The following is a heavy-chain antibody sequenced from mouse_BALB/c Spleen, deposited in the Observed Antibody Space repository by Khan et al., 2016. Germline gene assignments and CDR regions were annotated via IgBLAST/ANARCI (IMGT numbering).Heavy chain of an antibody. Sequence: VRLQQSGAELVKPGASVKLSCTASGFNIKDTYMHWVKQRPEQGLEWIGRIDPANGNTKYDPKFQGKATITADTSSNTAYLQLSSLTSEDTAVYYCAQSYDGYYGFAYWGQGTLVTVSA. CDR2: IDPANGNT. J-gene: IGHJ3*01. V-gene: IGHV14-3*02. CDR1: GFNIKDTY. CDR3: AQSYDGYYGFAY. D-gene: IGHD2-3*01.